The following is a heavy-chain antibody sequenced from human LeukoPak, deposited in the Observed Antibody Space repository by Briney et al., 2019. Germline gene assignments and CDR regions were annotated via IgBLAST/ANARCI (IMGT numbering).Heavy chain of an antibody. CDR1: GGSISGYY. D-gene: IGHD3-22*01. V-gene: IGHV4-4*07. J-gene: IGHJ2*01. CDR3: ARENYDSSGYRWYFDL. Sequence: SETLSLTCTVSGGSISGYYWSWIRQPAGKGLEWIGRIYSSGSTKYNPSLKSRLTLSVDTSKNQFSLMLSSVTAADTAVYFCARENYDSSGYRWYFDLWGRGALVSVSS. CDR2: IYSSGST.